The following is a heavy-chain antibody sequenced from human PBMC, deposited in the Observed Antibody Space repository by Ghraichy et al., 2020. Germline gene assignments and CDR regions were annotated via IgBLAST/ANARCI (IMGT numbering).Heavy chain of an antibody. CDR3: TTRTWGAFHL. J-gene: IGHJ3*01. CDR1: GYTLSEVS. CDR2: VDPRSGEV. V-gene: IGHV1-24*01. Sequence: ASVKGSCSVPGYTLSEVSIHWVRQAPGKGLQWMGGVDPRSGEVLYSQNFQARVTVTEDRSTHTAYLEVNSLKPDDTAVYYCTTRTWGAFHLWGQGTVIIVSS. D-gene: IGHD7-27*01.